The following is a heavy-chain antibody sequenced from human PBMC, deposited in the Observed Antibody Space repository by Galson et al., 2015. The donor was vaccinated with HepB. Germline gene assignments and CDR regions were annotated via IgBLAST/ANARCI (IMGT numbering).Heavy chain of an antibody. CDR3: ARGSKYGYYFDY. D-gene: IGHD5-18*01. CDR2: IWYDGSNK. J-gene: IGHJ4*02. Sequence: SLRLSCAASGFTSSSYGMHWVRQAPGKGLEWVAVIWYDGSNKYYADSVKGRFTISRDNSKNTLYLQMNSLRAEDTAVYYCARGSKYGYYFDYWGQGTLVTVSS. V-gene: IGHV3-33*01. CDR1: GFTSSSYG.